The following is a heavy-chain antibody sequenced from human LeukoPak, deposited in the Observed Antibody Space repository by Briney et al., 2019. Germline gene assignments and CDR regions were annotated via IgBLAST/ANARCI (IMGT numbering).Heavy chain of an antibody. D-gene: IGHD2/OR15-2a*01. Sequence: SVKVSCKASGGTFSSYAISWVRQAPGQGLEWMGRIIPIFGTANYAQKFQGRVTITTDESTSTAYMELSSLRSEDTAVYYCARGSPHTSDYYYYMDVWGKGTTVTVSS. V-gene: IGHV1-69*05. CDR1: GGTFSSYA. CDR2: IIPIFGTA. CDR3: ARGSPHTSDYYYYMDV. J-gene: IGHJ6*03.